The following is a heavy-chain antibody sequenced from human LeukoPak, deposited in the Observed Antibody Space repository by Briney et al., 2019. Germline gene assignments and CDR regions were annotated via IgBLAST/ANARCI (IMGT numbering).Heavy chain of an antibody. CDR1: GFTVTSNY. Sequence: GGSLRLSCAASGFTVTSNYMSWVRQAPGKGLEWVSVIYNAGRTYYADSVKGRFTISRDNSKNTLYLQMNSLRAEDTAVYYCARESNSGYYLSYWGQGTLVTVSS. V-gene: IGHV3-66*01. CDR3: ARESNSGYYLSY. J-gene: IGHJ4*02. D-gene: IGHD3-22*01. CDR2: IYNAGRT.